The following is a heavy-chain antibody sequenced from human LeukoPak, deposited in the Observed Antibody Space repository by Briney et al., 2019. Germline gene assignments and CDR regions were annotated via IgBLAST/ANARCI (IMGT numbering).Heavy chain of an antibody. CDR3: ARGPRTQYYYMDV. CDR2: INPNSGGT. J-gene: IGHJ6*03. Sequence: GASVKVSCSASGYTFTGYYMHWVRQAPGQGLEWMGWINPNSGGTNYAQTFHGRVTMTRDTSISTAYIDLSRLRSDDTAVYHCARGPRTQYYYMDVWGKGTTVTVSS. CDR1: GYTFTGYY. V-gene: IGHV1-2*02.